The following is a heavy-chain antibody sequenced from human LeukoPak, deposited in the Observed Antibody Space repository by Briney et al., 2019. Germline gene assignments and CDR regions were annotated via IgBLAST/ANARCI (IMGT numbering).Heavy chain of an antibody. V-gene: IGHV1-69*04. CDR2: IIPILGIA. CDR1: GGTFSSYA. J-gene: IGHJ4*02. D-gene: IGHD6-13*01. CDR3: AREAVAAAETPLFDY. Sequence: ASVKVSCKASGGTFSSYAISWVRQAPGQGLEWMGRIIPILGIANYAQKFQGRVTITADKSTSTAYMELSSLRSEDTAVYYCAREAVAAAETPLFDYWGQGTLVTVSS.